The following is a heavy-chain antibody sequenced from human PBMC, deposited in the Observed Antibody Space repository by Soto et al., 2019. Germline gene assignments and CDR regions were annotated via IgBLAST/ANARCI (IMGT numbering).Heavy chain of an antibody. V-gene: IGHV3-21*01. D-gene: IGHD6-19*01. CDR2: ISSTSTYT. CDR1: GFTFRSYA. Sequence: PGGSLRLSXAASGFTFRSYAMNWVRQTQEKGLEWVSSISSTSTYTHYADSVKGRFTISRDNANNSLFLQMNSLRAEDTAIYYCARDLALAGNYWGQGALVTVSS. CDR3: ARDLALAGNY. J-gene: IGHJ4*02.